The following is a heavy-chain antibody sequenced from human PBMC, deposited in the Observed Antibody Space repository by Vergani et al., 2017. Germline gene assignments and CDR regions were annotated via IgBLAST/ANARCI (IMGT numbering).Heavy chain of an antibody. D-gene: IGHD2-2*02. V-gene: IGHV3-30*03. CDR1: GFSFRGHG. CDR2: ISYDGDRR. CDR3: VRDRGLCAGGRCYTEAWDY. J-gene: IGHJ4*02. Sequence: QVHLVESGGGVVQPGRSLTLSCVASGFSFRGHGMHWVRQAPGKGLEWVAMISYDGDRRDYGDLVKGRFTISRDIAKNTLYLQVRSLRLEDTGVYHCVRDRGLCAGGRCYTEAWDYWGQGTPVTVSS.